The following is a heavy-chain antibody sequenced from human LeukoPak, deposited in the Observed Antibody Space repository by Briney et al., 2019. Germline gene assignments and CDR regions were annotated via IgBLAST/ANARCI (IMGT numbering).Heavy chain of an antibody. CDR1: GYTLTNYN. CDR3: AREFGHCYGDNCFYFFDT. Sequence: ASVKVSCKASGYTLTNYNISWVRQAPGQGLEWMGWINTYKGDTLYTQKLQGRVTMTAGTSTNTAYMELRSLRFDDTAVYYCAREFGHCYGDNCFYFFDTWGQGFRVTVSS. V-gene: IGHV1-18*01. D-gene: IGHD4-23*01. J-gene: IGHJ4*02. CDR2: INTYKGDT.